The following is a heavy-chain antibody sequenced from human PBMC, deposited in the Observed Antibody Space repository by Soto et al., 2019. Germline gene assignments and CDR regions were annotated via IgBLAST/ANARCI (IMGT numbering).Heavy chain of an antibody. CDR2: ISAYNGNT. CDR1: GYTFTSYG. D-gene: IGHD2-15*01. J-gene: IGHJ4*02. CDR3: ASGYCSGGSCYRREYYFDY. V-gene: IGHV1-18*01. Sequence: QVQLVQSGAEVKKPGASVQVSCKASGYTFTSYGIIWVRPAPGQGLERMGWISAYNGNTNYAQKLQGRVTMTTDTYTSTAYMELRSLRSDDTAVYYCASGYCSGGSCYRREYYFDYWGQGTLVTVSS.